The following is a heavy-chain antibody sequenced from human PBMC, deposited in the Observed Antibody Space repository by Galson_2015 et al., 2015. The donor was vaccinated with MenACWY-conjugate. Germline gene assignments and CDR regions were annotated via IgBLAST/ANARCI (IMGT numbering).Heavy chain of an antibody. J-gene: IGHJ4*02. CDR1: GGSLTAYY. V-gene: IGHV4-59*01. Sequence: ETLSLTCSVSGGSLTAYYWAWIRQPPGKGLEWIGCIYYSGSTKYSPSLNSRVTISVDTSNNQFSLKLSSVTAADTAVYCCARSPGGYSSGGQIDSWGQGSLVTVSS. CDR2: IYYSGST. CDR3: ARSPGGYSSGGQIDS. D-gene: IGHD5-18*01.